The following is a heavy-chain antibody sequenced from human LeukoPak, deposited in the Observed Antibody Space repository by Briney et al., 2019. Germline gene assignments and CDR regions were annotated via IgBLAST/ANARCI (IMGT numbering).Heavy chain of an antibody. CDR2: INHSGST. CDR3: ARVAPGAAARPYYFDY. J-gene: IGHJ4*02. V-gene: IGHV4-34*01. Sequence: SETLSLTCAVYGGSFSGYYWSWIRRPPGKGLEWIGEINHSGSTNYNPSLKSRVTISVDTSKNQFSLKLSSVTAADTAVYYCARVAPGAAARPYYFDYWGQGTLVTVSS. D-gene: IGHD6-6*01. CDR1: GGSFSGYY.